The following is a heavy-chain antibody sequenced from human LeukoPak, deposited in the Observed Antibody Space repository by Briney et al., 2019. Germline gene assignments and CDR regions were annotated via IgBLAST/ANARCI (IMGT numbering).Heavy chain of an antibody. CDR2: ISSNGDNT. CDR1: TFILSTYF. Sequence: GRSLSLACSVATFILSTYFMDCVRQPAGKGLEYVSAISSNGDNTYYADSVKGRFTISRDNSKNTLYLQMSSLRADDTAVYYCVRGTGYWGQGTLVTVSS. V-gene: IGHV3-64D*06. J-gene: IGHJ4*02. CDR3: VRGTGY.